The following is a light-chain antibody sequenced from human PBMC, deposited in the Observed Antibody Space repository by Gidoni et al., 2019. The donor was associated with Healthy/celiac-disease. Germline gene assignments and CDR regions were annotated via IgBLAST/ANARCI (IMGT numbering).Light chain of an antibody. CDR2: KAS. CDR3: QQYNSYSPLT. J-gene: IGKJ4*01. CDR1: QSISSW. Sequence: DIQMTQSPSTLSASVGDRVTITCRASQSISSWLAWYQQKPGKAPKLLIYKASSVESGVPSRFIVIGSGTEFTLTISSLQPDDFATYYCQQYNSYSPLTFXGXTKVEIK. V-gene: IGKV1-5*03.